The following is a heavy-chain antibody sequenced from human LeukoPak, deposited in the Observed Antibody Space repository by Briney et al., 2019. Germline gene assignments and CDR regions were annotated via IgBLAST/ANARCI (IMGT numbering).Heavy chain of an antibody. D-gene: IGHD2-2*01. J-gene: IGHJ5*02. V-gene: IGHV3-33*01. CDR2: IWYDGSNK. CDR3: AREISRRRYCSSTSCSPVGWLDP. CDR1: GFTFSSYG. Sequence: GGSLRLSCAASGFTFSSYGMHWVRQAPGKGLEWVAVIWYDGSNKYYADSVKGRFTISRDNSRNTLYLQMNSLRAEDTAVYYCAREISRRRYCSSTSCSPVGWLDPWGQGTLVTVSS.